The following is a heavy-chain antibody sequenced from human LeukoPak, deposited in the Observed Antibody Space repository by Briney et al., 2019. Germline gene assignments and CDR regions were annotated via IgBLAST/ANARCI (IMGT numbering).Heavy chain of an antibody. CDR3: ARDGYSYGFFDY. D-gene: IGHD5-18*01. J-gene: IGHJ4*02. CDR2: IYYSGST. CDR1: GGSISSYY. V-gene: IGHV4-59*01. Sequence: PSETLSLTCTVSGGSISSYYWSWLRQPPGKGLEWIGYIYYSGSTNYNPSLTSRVTISVDTSKNQFSLKLSSVTAADTAVYYCARDGYSYGFFDYWGQGTLVTVSS.